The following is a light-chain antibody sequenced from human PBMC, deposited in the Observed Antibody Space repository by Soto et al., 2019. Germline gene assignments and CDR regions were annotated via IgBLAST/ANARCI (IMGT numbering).Light chain of an antibody. CDR2: EVN. CDR1: NTDVGSYNL. Sequence: QSALTLPASVSGSPGQSITISSTGTNTDVGSYNLVSWYQQHPGKAPKLMIYEVNKRPSGVSNRFSGSKSGNTASLTISGLQAEDEADYYCCSYAGSNTLRVFGTGTKVTVL. CDR3: CSYAGSNTLRV. V-gene: IGLV2-23*02. J-gene: IGLJ1*01.